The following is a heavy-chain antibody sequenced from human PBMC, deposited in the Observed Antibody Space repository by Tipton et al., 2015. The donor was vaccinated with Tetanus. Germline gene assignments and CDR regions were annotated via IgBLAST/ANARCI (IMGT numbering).Heavy chain of an antibody. CDR1: GHNSRSYW. J-gene: IGHJ4*02. V-gene: IGHV5-51*01. Sequence: VQLVQSGAEVKKPGESLKMSCKISGHNSRSYWISWVRQMPGKGLEWMGIISPGDSDATYSPSFQGHVAISLDKSISTAYLQWSSLKASDTAMHYCARLQYRTFHSASGYWGQGTLVTVSS. CDR3: ARLQYRTFHSASGY. CDR2: ISPGDSDA. D-gene: IGHD2/OR15-2a*01.